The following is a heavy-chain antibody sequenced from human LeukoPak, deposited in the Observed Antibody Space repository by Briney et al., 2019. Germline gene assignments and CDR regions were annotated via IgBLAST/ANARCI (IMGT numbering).Heavy chain of an antibody. CDR1: GFTFSGYA. J-gene: IGHJ4*02. Sequence: PGGSLRLSCVASGFTFSGYAMTWVRQTPGKGLEWVSAISGSGGSTYYADSVKGRFTISRDNSKNTLYLQMNSLRAEDTAVYYCAKGAVYGYDFWSGYSHYFDYWGQGTLVTVSS. D-gene: IGHD3-3*01. V-gene: IGHV3-23*01. CDR3: AKGAVYGYDFWSGYSHYFDY. CDR2: ISGSGGST.